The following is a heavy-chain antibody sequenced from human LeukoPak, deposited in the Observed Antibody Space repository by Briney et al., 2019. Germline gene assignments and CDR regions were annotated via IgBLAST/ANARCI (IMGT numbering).Heavy chain of an antibody. CDR2: ISPNSGGT. CDR3: ARDRSDYGDYFDY. D-gene: IGHD4-17*01. CDR1: GYTFTGYY. V-gene: IGHV1-2*02. J-gene: IGHJ4*02. Sequence: ASVKVSCKASGYTFTGYYMHWVRQAPGQGLEWMGWISPNSGGTNYAQKFQGRVTMTRDTSISTAYMELSRLRSDDTAVYYCARDRSDYGDYFDYWGQGTLVTVSS.